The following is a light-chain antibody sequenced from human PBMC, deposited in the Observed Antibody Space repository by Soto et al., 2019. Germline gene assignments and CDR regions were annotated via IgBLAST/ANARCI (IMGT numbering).Light chain of an antibody. CDR2: AAS. V-gene: IGKV3-11*01. CDR1: QTVTSS. Sequence: EIVLTQSPATLSLSPGERATLSCRASQTVTSSLAWYQQKPGQAPRLLIYAASNRATGIPARLSGSGSGTDFTLTISSLEPEDFAVYYCQQRHNWPRTFGQGTKVEVK. CDR3: QQRHNWPRT. J-gene: IGKJ1*01.